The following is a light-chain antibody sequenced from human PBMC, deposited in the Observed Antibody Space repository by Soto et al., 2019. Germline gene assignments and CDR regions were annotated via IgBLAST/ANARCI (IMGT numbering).Light chain of an antibody. Sequence: QSALTQPASVSASPGQSITISCTGTSSDVGGYNYVSWYQQHPGKAPKLMIYDVSNRPSGVSNRFSASKSGNTASLTISGXXXXDEADYYCSSYTTTSTPVXGGGTQLTVL. CDR2: DVS. J-gene: IGLJ2*01. V-gene: IGLV2-14*01. CDR3: SSYTTTSTPV. CDR1: SSDVGGYNY.